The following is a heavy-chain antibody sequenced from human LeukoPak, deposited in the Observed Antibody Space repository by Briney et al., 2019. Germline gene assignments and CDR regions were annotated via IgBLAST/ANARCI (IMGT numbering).Heavy chain of an antibody. Sequence: PGGSLRLSCAASGFSLSTYAMSWVRQAPGKGLTWVSTLGGTDGSIFYADSVKGRFSISRDNSKRMLYLQMNSLRVDDTATYYCAKRDSGYYFDYWGQGILVTVSA. CDR2: LGGTDGSI. V-gene: IGHV3-23*01. CDR3: AKRDSGYYFDY. CDR1: GFSLSTYA. J-gene: IGHJ4*02. D-gene: IGHD2-15*01.